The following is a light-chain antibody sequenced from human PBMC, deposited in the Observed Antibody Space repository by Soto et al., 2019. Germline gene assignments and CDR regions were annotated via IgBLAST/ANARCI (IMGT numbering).Light chain of an antibody. CDR3: QQFNSYTLT. J-gene: IGKJ5*01. CDR2: VAS. V-gene: IGKV1-9*01. Sequence: IQMTQYPSSLSASVGDRVTITCGASQGISRYLAWYQQKTGKAPKLLIYVASTLQSGVPSRLRGSGYGTDLTITISSMKNEDFETYYCQQFNSYTLTFGQGTRLEIK. CDR1: QGISRY.